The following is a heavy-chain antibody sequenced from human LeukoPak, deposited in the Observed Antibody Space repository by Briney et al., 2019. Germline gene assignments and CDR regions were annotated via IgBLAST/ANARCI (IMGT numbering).Heavy chain of an antibody. CDR1: GFTFSSYA. D-gene: IGHD3-16*01. CDR2: IIDNGYIT. Sequence: GGSLRLSCAASGFTFSSYAMSWVRQAPGKGLEWVSGIIDNGYITYYANSVRGRFTISRDNSKNTLFLQMNSLRAEDTAVYYCVQLGGQEVHNYYVAVWGKGTTVAVSS. V-gene: IGHV3-23*01. CDR3: VQLGGQEVHNYYVAV. J-gene: IGHJ6*03.